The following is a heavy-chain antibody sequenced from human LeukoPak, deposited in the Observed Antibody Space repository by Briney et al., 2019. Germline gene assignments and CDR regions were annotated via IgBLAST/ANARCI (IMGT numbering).Heavy chain of an antibody. CDR3: ARDEPGYSGYGRLDY. D-gene: IGHD5-12*01. CDR2: IYYSGST. V-gene: IGHV4-39*07. J-gene: IGHJ4*02. CDR1: GGSISSSSYY. Sequence: SETLSLTCTVSGGSISSSSYYWGWIRQPPGKGLEWIGSIYYSGSTYYNPSLKSRVTISVDTSKNQFSLKLSSVTAADTAVYYCARDEPGYSGYGRLDYWGQGTLVTVSS.